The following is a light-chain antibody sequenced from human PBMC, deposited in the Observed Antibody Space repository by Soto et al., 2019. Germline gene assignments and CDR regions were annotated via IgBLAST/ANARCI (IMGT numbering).Light chain of an antibody. CDR1: SSDVGSYKL. CDR2: EGS. V-gene: IGLV2-23*01. J-gene: IGLJ2*01. Sequence: QSALTQPASVSGSPGQSITISCTGSSSDVGSYKLVSWYQQHPGKAPKLMIYEGSKWPSGVSNRFSGSKFGNTASLTISGLQAEDEADYYCCSYAGSSTLVFGGGTQLTVL. CDR3: CSYAGSSTLV.